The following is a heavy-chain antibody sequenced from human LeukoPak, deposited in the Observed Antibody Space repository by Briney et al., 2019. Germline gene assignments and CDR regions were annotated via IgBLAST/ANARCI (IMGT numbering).Heavy chain of an antibody. Sequence: GGSLRLSCAASGFTFNSYTMSWVRQAPGKGLEWVSSITRSSSYIYYADSVKGRFTISRDNAKKSLYLQMNSLRAEDTAVYYCARALYDSSGYYSHFDYWGQGTLVTVSS. CDR3: ARALYDSSGYYSHFDY. V-gene: IGHV3-21*01. CDR2: ITRSSSYI. J-gene: IGHJ4*02. CDR1: GFTFNSYT. D-gene: IGHD3-22*01.